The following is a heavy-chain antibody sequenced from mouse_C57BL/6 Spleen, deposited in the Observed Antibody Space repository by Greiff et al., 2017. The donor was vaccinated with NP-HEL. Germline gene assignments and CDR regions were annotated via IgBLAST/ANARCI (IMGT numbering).Heavy chain of an antibody. D-gene: IGHD1-1*01. CDR1: GYTFTSYG. CDR3: ARSRSDYYGSSYGYFDV. Sequence: QVQLQQSGAELARPGASVKLSCKASGYTFTSYGISWVKQRTGQGLEWIGEIYPRSGNTYYNEKFKGKATLTADKSSSTEYMELRSLTSEDSAVYVCARSRSDYYGSSYGYFDVWGTGTTVTVSS. CDR2: IYPRSGNT. J-gene: IGHJ1*03. V-gene: IGHV1-81*01.